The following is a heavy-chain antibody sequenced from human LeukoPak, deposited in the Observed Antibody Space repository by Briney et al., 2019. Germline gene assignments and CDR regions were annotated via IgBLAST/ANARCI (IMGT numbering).Heavy chain of an antibody. J-gene: IGHJ6*03. Sequence: PSETLSPTCAVHGGSFSGYYWSWIRQPPGKGLEWIGEINHSGSTNYNPSLKSRVTISVDTSKNQFSLKLSSVTAADTAVYYCARGTYSSGWSNYYYYMDVWGKGTTVTVSS. CDR2: INHSGST. CDR3: ARGTYSSGWSNYYYYMDV. CDR1: GGSFSGYY. D-gene: IGHD6-19*01. V-gene: IGHV4-34*01.